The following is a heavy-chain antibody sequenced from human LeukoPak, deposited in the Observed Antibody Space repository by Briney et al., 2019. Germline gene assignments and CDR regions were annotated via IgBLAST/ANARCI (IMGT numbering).Heavy chain of an antibody. CDR3: ARDLYYDFWSGTPIGWFDP. CDR1: GGSISSSSYY. V-gene: IGHV4-39*07. J-gene: IGHJ5*02. Sequence: SETLSLTCTVSGGSISSSSYYWGWIRQPPGKGLEWIGSIYYSGSTYYNPSLKSRVTISVDTSKNQFSLKLSSVTAADTAVYYCARDLYYDFWSGTPIGWFDPWGQGTLVTVSS. CDR2: IYYSGST. D-gene: IGHD3-3*01.